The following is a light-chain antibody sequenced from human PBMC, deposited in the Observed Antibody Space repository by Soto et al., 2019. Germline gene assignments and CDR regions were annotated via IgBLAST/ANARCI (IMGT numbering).Light chain of an antibody. Sequence: QSVLTQPASVSGSPGQSITISCTGTSSDAGGYNYVSWYQQHPGKAPKLMNYDVSNRPSGVSNRFSGSKSGNTASLTISGLQAEDEADYYCSSYTSSSTLVFGTGTKLTVL. CDR1: SSDAGGYNY. J-gene: IGLJ1*01. CDR3: SSYTSSSTLV. V-gene: IGLV2-14*01. CDR2: DVS.